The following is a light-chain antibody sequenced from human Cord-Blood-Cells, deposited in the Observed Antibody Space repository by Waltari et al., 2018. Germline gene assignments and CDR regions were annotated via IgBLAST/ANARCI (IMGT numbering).Light chain of an antibody. CDR1: SRDVGGYNY. CDR3: SSYTSSSTRV. J-gene: IGLJ3*02. Sequence: QSALTQPASVSGSPGQPIPISCTGTSRDVGGYNYVSWYQQHPGKAPKLMIYDVSNRPSGVSNRFSGSKSGNTASLTISGLQAEDEADYYCSSYTSSSTRVFGGGTKLTVL. V-gene: IGLV2-14*01. CDR2: DVS.